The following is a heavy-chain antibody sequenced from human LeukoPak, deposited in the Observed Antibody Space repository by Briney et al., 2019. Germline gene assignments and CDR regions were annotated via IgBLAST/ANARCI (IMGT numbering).Heavy chain of an antibody. CDR1: SYTFTRYG. CDR2: ISGSNGNT. J-gene: IGHJ3*02. D-gene: IGHD6-13*01. Sequence: ASVKVSCKASSYTFTRYGISWVRQAPGQGLEWMGWISGSNGNTNYAQKFQGRVSMTTDTSTSTAYMELRSLRSDDTAVYYCARGLIAAAGIWYSPTSDAFDIWGQGTMVTVSS. V-gene: IGHV1-18*01. CDR3: ARGLIAAAGIWYSPTSDAFDI.